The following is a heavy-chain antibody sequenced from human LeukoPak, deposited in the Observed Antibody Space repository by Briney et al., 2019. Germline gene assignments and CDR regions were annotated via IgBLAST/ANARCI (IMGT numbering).Heavy chain of an antibody. CDR2: ISGSGGST. CDR1: GFTFSSYA. CDR3: AKARYPVVVTAMGFDY. D-gene: IGHD2-21*02. J-gene: IGHJ4*02. Sequence: GGSLRLSCAASGFTFSSYAMSWVRQAPGKGLEWVSAISGSGGSTYYADSVKGRFTISRDNSKNTLYLQMNSLRAEDTAVYYCAKARYPVVVTAMGFDYWGQGTLVTVSS. V-gene: IGHV3-23*01.